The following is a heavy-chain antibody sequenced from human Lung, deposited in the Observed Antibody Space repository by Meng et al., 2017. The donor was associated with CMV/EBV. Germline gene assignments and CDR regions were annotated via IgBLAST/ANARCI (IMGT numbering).Heavy chain of an antibody. CDR2: ISSSGSTI. CDR3: ARERGRDGYNSGWGKDY. D-gene: IGHD5-24*01. V-gene: IGHV3-48*03. Sequence: GGSLRLXCAASGFTFSSYEMNWVRQAPGKGLEWVSYISSSGSTIYYADSVKGRFTISRDNAKNSLYLQMNSLRAEDTAVYYCARERGRDGYNSGWGKDYWRGGXLVTVSS. J-gene: IGHJ4*02. CDR1: GFTFSSYE.